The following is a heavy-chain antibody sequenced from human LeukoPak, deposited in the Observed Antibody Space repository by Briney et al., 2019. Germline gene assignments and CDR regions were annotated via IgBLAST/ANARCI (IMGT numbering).Heavy chain of an antibody. D-gene: IGHD5-12*01. J-gene: IGHJ6*04. Sequence: GGSLRLSCTASGFTFNYYEVNWIRRAPGKGLEWVSYISGSGSTIYYPDSVKGRFTISRDNAKNSLSLQMNSLRAEDTAIYHCARQGRGISGMDVWGKGTTVTVSS. CDR3: ARQGRGISGMDV. CDR2: ISGSGSTI. V-gene: IGHV3-48*03. CDR1: GFTFNYYE.